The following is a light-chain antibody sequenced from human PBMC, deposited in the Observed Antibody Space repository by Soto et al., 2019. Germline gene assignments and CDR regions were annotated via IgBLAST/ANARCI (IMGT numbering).Light chain of an antibody. J-gene: IGKJ3*01. Sequence: EIVLTQSPGTLSLSPGERATLSCRASQSVRSSYLAWYQQKPGQAPRLLIYGASIRATGIPDRFGGSGSGTDFTLTISRLEPEDFAVYYCQQYGDSPIFGPGTKVDIK. CDR1: QSVRSSY. CDR2: GAS. CDR3: QQYGDSPI. V-gene: IGKV3-20*01.